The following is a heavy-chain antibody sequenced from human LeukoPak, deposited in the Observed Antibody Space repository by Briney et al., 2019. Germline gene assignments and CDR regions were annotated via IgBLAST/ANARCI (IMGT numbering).Heavy chain of an antibody. CDR1: EFIFSSYD. V-gene: IGHV3-48*01. CDR3: ARDPAYDFWSGYYKFYFDY. Sequence: PGGSLRLSCTVSEFIFSSYDMSWVRRAPGKGLEWVSYISSSSSTIYYADSVKGRFTISRDNAKNSLYLQMNSLRAEDTAVYYCARDPAYDFWSGYYKFYFDYWGQGTLVTVSS. J-gene: IGHJ4*02. D-gene: IGHD3-3*01. CDR2: ISSSSSTI.